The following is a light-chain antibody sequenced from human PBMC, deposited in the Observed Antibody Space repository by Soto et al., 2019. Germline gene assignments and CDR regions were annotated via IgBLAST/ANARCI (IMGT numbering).Light chain of an antibody. V-gene: IGKV1-5*01. CDR2: DAS. J-gene: IGKJ2*01. CDR3: QHYNTFPYT. CDR1: QSIDGW. Sequence: DIQMTQSPSTLSASVGDRVTITCRASQSIDGWLAWYQHRPGEAPKLLVYDASTLESGVPSRFSGSVSETEFTLTISSLQPADFANYYCQHYNTFPYTFGQGTKLEIK.